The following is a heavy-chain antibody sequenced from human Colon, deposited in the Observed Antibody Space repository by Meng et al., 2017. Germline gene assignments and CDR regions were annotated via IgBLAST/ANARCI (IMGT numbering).Heavy chain of an antibody. Sequence: QLQLMGSGPGLVKPSETLSLSCTVSGASITKKNYYWVWIRQPPGKGLEWIGNIYYTEATYYNPSLKGRVTISLDTSKNQFSLNLNAVTAADTAVYYCVSRIGGSSETDFWGQGTLVTVSS. V-gene: IGHV4-39*07. CDR2: IYYTEAT. D-gene: IGHD1-26*01. CDR1: GASITKKNYY. J-gene: IGHJ1*01. CDR3: VSRIGGSSETDF.